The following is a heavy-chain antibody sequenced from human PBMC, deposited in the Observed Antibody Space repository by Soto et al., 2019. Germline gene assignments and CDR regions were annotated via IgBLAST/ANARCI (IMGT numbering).Heavy chain of an antibody. Sequence: SETLSLTCTISGGSTSVYYWSWIRQSPRQGLEGIGYVYDNGRPYYSPSLKSRVTISADKSKNQFSLELNYATAADTAVYYCARVSHDYYYGWFDPWGQGTPVTVSS. V-gene: IGHV4-59*12. CDR2: VYDNGRP. D-gene: IGHD2-21*02. J-gene: IGHJ5*02. CDR3: ARVSHDYYYGWFDP. CDR1: GGSTSVYY.